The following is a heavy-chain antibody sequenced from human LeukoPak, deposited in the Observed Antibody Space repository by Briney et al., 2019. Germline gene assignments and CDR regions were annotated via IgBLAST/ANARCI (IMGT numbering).Heavy chain of an antibody. CDR1: GGSISSGSYY. Sequence: SETLSLTCTVSGGSISSGSYYWSWIRQPAGKGLEWIGRIYTSGSTNYNPSLKSRVTISVDTSKNQFSLKLSSVTAADTAVYYCAAREVLLWFGESIYYYYGLDVWGQGTTVTVSS. CDR2: IYTSGST. V-gene: IGHV4-61*02. CDR3: AAREVLLWFGESIYYYYGLDV. J-gene: IGHJ6*02. D-gene: IGHD3-10*01.